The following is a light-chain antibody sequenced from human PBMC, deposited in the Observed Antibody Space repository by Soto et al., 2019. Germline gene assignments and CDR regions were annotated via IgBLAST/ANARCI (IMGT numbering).Light chain of an antibody. V-gene: IGLV1-44*01. Sequence: QSVLTQPPSASGTPGQRVTISCSGRSSHIGSNAVNWYQQLPGTAPKLLIYSNNQRPSGVPDRFSGSKSGTSASLAISGLQSEDEADYHCAAWDDSLTGYVFGTGTKLTVL. CDR2: SNN. CDR1: SSHIGSNA. CDR3: AAWDDSLTGYV. J-gene: IGLJ1*01.